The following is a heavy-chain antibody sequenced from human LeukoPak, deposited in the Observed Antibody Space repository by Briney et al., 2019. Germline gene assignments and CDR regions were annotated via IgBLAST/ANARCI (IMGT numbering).Heavy chain of an antibody. J-gene: IGHJ4*02. CDR2: IKEDGSDK. CDR3: VSAPNSYYLDH. Sequence: GGSLRLSCAASGFTFSNAWMTWVRQAPGEGLEWVANIKEDGSDKYYIDAVEGRFAISRDNTKNSLFLQMNSLRAEDTAVYYCVSAPNSYYLDHWGQGALVTVSS. CDR1: GFTFSNAW. V-gene: IGHV3-7*01.